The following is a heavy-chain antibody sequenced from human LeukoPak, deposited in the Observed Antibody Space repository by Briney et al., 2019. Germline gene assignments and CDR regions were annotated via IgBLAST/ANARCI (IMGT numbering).Heavy chain of an antibody. CDR3: ARSWNGYGFYFDY. CDR1: GFTFSKYA. Sequence: GGSLRLSCAASGFTFSKYAMTWVRQAPGKGLEWVSVISGSGENTDYADSVKGRFTISRDNSKNTLSLQMNSLRVEDTAVYYCARSWNGYGFYFDYWGQGTLVTVSS. V-gene: IGHV3-23*01. D-gene: IGHD5-12*01. CDR2: ISGSGENT. J-gene: IGHJ4*02.